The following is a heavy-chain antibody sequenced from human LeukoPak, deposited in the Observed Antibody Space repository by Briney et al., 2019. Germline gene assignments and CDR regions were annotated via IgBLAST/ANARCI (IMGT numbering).Heavy chain of an antibody. J-gene: IGHJ4*02. CDR1: GFTFKNYV. Sequence: GGSLRLSCAASGFTFKNYVINWVRQAPGKGLEWFSAISGSAFSTYYADSVKGRCTISRDNSKNTLYLQMNSLRAEDTAVYYCAKGSRYFDYWGQGTLVIVSS. V-gene: IGHV3-23*01. CDR2: ISGSAFST. CDR3: AKGSRYFDY. D-gene: IGHD2-15*01.